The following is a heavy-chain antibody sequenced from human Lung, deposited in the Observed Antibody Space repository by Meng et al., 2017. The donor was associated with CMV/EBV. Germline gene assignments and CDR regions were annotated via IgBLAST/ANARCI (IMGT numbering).Heavy chain of an antibody. J-gene: IGHJ6*03. CDR3: ARGNPYYDFLGGYYSYYMDD. CDR2: INSDGSST. CDR1: GFTFSSYW. D-gene: IGHD3-3*01. Sequence: GGSLRLXXAASGFTFSSYWMHWVRQAPGKGLVWVSRINSDGSSTSYAASVKGRFTISRDNAKNTLYLQMNSLRAEDTAVYYCARGNPYYDFLGGYYSYYMDDWGQGXTVTVSS. V-gene: IGHV3-74*01.